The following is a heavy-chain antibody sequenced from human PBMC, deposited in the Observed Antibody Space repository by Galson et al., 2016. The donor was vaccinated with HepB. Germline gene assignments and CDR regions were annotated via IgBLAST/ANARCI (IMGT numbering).Heavy chain of an antibody. J-gene: IGHJ4*02. D-gene: IGHD6-19*01. CDR2: ISYDVSKK. Sequence: SLRLSCAASGFTFRTYGMHWVRQAPGKGLEWVAGISYDVSKKYYADSVKGRFTISRDNYNNTLYLQMNSLRAEDTSVYFCAKDNAGGSALDSWGQGSLVIVSS. V-gene: IGHV3-30*18. CDR1: GFTFRTYG. CDR3: AKDNAGGSALDS.